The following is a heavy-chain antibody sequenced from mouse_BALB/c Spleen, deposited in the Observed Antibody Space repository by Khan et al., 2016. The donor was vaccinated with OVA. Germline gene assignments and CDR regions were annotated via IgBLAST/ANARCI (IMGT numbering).Heavy chain of an antibody. CDR2: IWSDGST. Sequence: VQLQESGPGLVAPSQSLSITCTISGFSLTNYGVHWIRQPPGKGLEWLVVIWSDGSTTYNSALKSRLTITKDNSKSQVFLQMNSLQTDDTAIYFCARQPYYHYNIRDDWGKGTSVTVSS. CDR3: ARQPYYHYNIRDD. CDR1: GFSLTNYG. D-gene: IGHD2-10*01. J-gene: IGHJ4*01. V-gene: IGHV2-6-1*01.